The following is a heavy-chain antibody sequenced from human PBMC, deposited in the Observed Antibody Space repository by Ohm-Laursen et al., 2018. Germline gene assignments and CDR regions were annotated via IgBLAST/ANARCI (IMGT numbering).Heavy chain of an antibody. D-gene: IGHD1-1*01. J-gene: IGHJ4*02. Sequence: SLRLSCTASGFTFSISGMTWIRQAPGKGLEYVSYISSSGSNIYYADSVKGRVTISRDNAKNSLYLQMNSLRAEDTAVYYCARGGTYHDYWGQGTLVTVSS. CDR2: ISSSGSNI. CDR1: GFTFSISG. V-gene: IGHV3-11*01. CDR3: ARGGTYHDY.